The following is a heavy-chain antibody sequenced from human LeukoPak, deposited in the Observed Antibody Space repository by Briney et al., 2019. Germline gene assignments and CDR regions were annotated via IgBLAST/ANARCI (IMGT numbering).Heavy chain of an antibody. CDR2: IYYSGST. D-gene: IGHD3-9*01. CDR1: GGSVSSYY. CDR3: ARSRAILTGYYDY. Sequence: SETLSLTCSVSGGSVSSYYWGWFRQPPGKGLEWIGTIYYSGSTYYNPSLTSRVTLSVDTSKNQFSLRLSSVTAADTAVYYCARSRAILTGYYDYWGQGTLVTVSS. V-gene: IGHV4-59*04. J-gene: IGHJ4*02.